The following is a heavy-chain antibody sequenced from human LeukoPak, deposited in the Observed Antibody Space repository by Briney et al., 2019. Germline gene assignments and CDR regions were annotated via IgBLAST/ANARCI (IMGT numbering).Heavy chain of an antibody. CDR1: GFTFSSYE. V-gene: IGHV3-48*03. D-gene: IGHD1-26*01. CDR3: ASMGATWQFTS. J-gene: IGHJ5*02. CDR2: ISSSGSTI. Sequence: GGSLRLSCAASGFTFSSYEMNWVRQAPGKGLEWVSYISSSGSTIYYADSVKGRFTISRDNAKNSLYLQMNSLRAEDTAVYYCASMGATWQFTSWGQGTLVTVSS.